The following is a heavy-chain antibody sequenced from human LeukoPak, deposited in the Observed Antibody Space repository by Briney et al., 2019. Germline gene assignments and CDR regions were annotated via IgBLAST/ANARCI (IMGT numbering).Heavy chain of an antibody. CDR2: INHSGST. V-gene: IGHV4-34*01. CDR1: GGSFSGYY. J-gene: IGHJ4*02. Sequence: SETLSLTCAVYGGSFSGYYWSWIRQPPGKGLEWIGEINHSGSTNYNPSLKCRVTISVDTSKNQFSLKLSSVTAADTAVYYCARHLLLRQPDYWGQGTLVTVSS. D-gene: IGHD6-13*01. CDR3: ARHLLLRQPDY.